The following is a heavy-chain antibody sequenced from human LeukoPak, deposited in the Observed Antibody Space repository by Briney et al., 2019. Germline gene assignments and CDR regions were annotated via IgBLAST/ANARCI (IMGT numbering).Heavy chain of an antibody. V-gene: IGHV3-66*01. CDR2: IHTSGSGGTT. D-gene: IGHD3-16*01. CDR3: ARERGWGAAYYYGMDV. J-gene: IGHJ6*02. Sequence: GGSLRLSCAVSGFTVSSNCMSWVRQAPGKGLEWVSVIHTSGSGGTTFYTDSVEGRFTISRDNSKNTLYLQMDSLRAEDTAVYCCARERGWGAAYYYGMDVWGQGTTVTVPS. CDR1: GFTVSSNC.